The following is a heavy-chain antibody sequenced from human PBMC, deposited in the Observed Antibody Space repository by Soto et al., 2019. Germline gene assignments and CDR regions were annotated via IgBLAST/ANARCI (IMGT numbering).Heavy chain of an antibody. CDR3: AIDLGVTDPLDY. CDR2: INAGNGNT. D-gene: IGHD2-21*02. Sequence: ASVKVSCKASGYTFSSYAIHWVRQAPGQGLEWMGWINAGNGNTKYSQKFKGRFTITRDTSASTAFMELSSLRSEDTAVYYCAIDLGVTDPLDYWGQGTLVTAPQ. V-gene: IGHV1-3*01. CDR1: GYTFSSYA. J-gene: IGHJ4*02.